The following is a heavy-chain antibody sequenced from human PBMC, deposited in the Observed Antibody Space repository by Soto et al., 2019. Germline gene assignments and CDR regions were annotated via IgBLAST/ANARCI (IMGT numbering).Heavy chain of an antibody. D-gene: IGHD2-21*02. Sequence: SETLSLTCAVYGGSFSGYYWSWIRQPPGKGLEWIGEINHSGSTNYNPSLKSRVTISVDTSKNQFSLKLSSVTAADTAVYYCARGLHLFHCPDCYSGNRTGPDPWGQGTLVTVSS. CDR3: ARGLHLFHCPDCYSGNRTGPDP. CDR2: INHSGST. V-gene: IGHV4-34*01. J-gene: IGHJ5*02. CDR1: GGSFSGYY.